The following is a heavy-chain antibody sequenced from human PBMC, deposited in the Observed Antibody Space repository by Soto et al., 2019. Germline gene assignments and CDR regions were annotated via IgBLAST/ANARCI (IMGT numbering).Heavy chain of an antibody. CDR3: TTDFYGSRPSY. D-gene: IGHD6-13*01. V-gene: IGHV3-15*01. Sequence: EVQLVESGGGLVKPGGSLRLSCAASGFTFSNAWMSWVRQAPGKGLEWVARIKSITDGGTTEYPAPVKGRFTISRDDSKNTQYLQMNSLKLEDTAVYYCTTDFYGSRPSYWGQGTLVNVSS. CDR2: IKSITDGGTT. CDR1: GFTFSNAW. J-gene: IGHJ4*02.